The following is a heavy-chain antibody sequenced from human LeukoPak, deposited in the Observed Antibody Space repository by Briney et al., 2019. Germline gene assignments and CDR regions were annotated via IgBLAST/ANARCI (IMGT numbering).Heavy chain of an antibody. CDR3: AGDLRKVVPATNWFDP. CDR1: GFTFSSYS. Sequence: GGSLRLSCAASGFTFSSYSMNWFRQAPGKGLEWVSSISSSSSYIYYADSVKGRFTISRDNAKNSLYLQMNSLRAEDTAVYYCAGDLRKVVPATNWFDPWGQGTLVTVSS. V-gene: IGHV3-21*01. D-gene: IGHD2-2*01. J-gene: IGHJ5*02. CDR2: ISSSSSYI.